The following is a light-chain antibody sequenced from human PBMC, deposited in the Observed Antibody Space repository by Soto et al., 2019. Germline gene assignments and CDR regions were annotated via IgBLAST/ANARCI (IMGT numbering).Light chain of an antibody. J-gene: IGKJ2*01. Sequence: EIVLTQSPATLSLSPGERATLSCGASQSVSTNYLAWYQQKPGLAPRLLIYDASSRATGISDRFTGSGSGTDFTLTISRLQPEDFAVYYCQQYGTSPRTFGQGTKVDIK. CDR2: DAS. CDR3: QQYGTSPRT. V-gene: IGKV3D-20*01. CDR1: QSVSTNY.